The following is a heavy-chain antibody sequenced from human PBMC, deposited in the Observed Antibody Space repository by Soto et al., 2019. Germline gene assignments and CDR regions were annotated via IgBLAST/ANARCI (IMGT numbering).Heavy chain of an antibody. CDR2: NSAYNDDR. CDR3: GRARSAAMVTSDY. Sequence: QVPLVQSGPEVKKPGASVKVSCKASGYSFSDYGVTWVRQSPGQGLQWMGWNSAYNDDRNYAQNFQDRITMTTDTSTSTAYVELRSLRSDDTAVYFCGRARSAAMVTSDYWGQGTLVTVSS. V-gene: IGHV1-18*01. D-gene: IGHD5-18*01. CDR1: GYSFSDYG. J-gene: IGHJ4*02.